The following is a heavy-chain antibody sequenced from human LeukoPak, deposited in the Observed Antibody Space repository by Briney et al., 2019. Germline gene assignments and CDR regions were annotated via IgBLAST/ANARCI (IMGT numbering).Heavy chain of an antibody. CDR2: IKQDGSEK. Sequence: GGSLRLSCAASGFTFSSYWMSWVRQAPGKGLEWVANIKQDGSEKYYVDSVKGRFTISRDNSKNTLYLQMNSLRAEDTAVYYCAKDRGYYYGSGNYSSYFDYWGQGTLVTVSS. CDR3: AKDRGYYYGSGNYSSYFDY. D-gene: IGHD3-10*01. V-gene: IGHV3-7*01. CDR1: GFTFSSYW. J-gene: IGHJ4*02.